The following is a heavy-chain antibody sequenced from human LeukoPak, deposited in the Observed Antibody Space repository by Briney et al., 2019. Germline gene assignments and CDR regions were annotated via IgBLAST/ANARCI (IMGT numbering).Heavy chain of an antibody. CDR3: AKHGPFGYSYGLDV. Sequence: GGSLRLSCAASGFTFSGYAMSWVRQAPGKGLEWVSAISGSGGSTYYADSVKGRFTISRDNSKNTLYLQMNSLRAEDTAVYYCAKHGPFGYSYGLDVWGQGTTVTVSS. D-gene: IGHD5-18*01. CDR2: ISGSGGST. CDR1: GFTFSGYA. V-gene: IGHV3-23*01. J-gene: IGHJ6*02.